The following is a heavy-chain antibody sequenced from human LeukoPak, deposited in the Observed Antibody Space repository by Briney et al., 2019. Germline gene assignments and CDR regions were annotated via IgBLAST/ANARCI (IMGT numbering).Heavy chain of an antibody. CDR2: IYYSGST. CDR1: GGSISSSSYY. J-gene: IGHJ4*02. D-gene: IGHD1-26*01. CDR3: ARVGWESR. V-gene: IGHV4-39*07. Sequence: SETLSLTCTVSGGSISSSSYYWGWIRQPPGKGLEWIGSIYYSGSTYYNPSLKSRVTISVDTSKNQFSLKLSSVTAADTAVYYCARVGWESRWGQGTLVTVSS.